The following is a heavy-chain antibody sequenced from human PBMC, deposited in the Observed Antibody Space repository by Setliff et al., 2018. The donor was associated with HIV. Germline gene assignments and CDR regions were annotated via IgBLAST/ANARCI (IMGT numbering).Heavy chain of an antibody. CDR2: ISGSGRGT. CDR1: GFTFSDYA. J-gene: IGHJ4*02. V-gene: IGHV3-23*01. D-gene: IGHD3-10*01. CDR3: ARDDRWVYNDYLDY. Sequence: GGSLRLSCAASGFTFSDYAMSWVRQAPGKGLEWVSAISGSGRGTYYADSVKGRFTISRDNSKNTLYLQVNSLRTEDTAVYFCARDDRWVYNDYLDYWGQGTLVTISS.